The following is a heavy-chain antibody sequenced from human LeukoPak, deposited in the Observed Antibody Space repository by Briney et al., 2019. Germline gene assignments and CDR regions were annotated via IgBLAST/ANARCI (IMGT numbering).Heavy chain of an antibody. Sequence: PGGSLRLSCAASRFTFSEYYMSWIRQAPGKGLEWVSYISSSSSYTNYADSVKGRFTISRDNAKNSLYLQMNSLRAEDTAVYYCARAPHYSNYGPYYYGMDVWGQGTTVTVSS. CDR1: RFTFSEYY. V-gene: IGHV3-11*06. CDR2: ISSSSSYT. D-gene: IGHD4-11*01. J-gene: IGHJ6*02. CDR3: ARAPHYSNYGPYYYGMDV.